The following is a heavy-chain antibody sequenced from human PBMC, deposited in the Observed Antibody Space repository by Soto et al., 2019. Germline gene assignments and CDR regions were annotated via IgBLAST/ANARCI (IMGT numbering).Heavy chain of an antibody. CDR3: SDNAWRPERPRPDGFDV. V-gene: IGHV1-69*01. CDR1: GGAFSSYA. CDR2: IIPMTAST. Sequence: QVQVVQSGAEVRKPGSSVKVSCQFSGGAFSSYAINWVRQAPGQGLEWMGGIIPMTASTNYAHKFLGRVTISADESTRTAYLEVTSLRSDDTAVFYCSDNAWRPERPRPDGFDVWGQGTVVTVST. J-gene: IGHJ3*01. D-gene: IGHD1-1*01.